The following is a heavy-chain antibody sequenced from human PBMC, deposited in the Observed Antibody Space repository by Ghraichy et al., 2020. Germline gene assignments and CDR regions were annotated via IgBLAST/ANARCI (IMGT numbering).Heavy chain of an antibody. Sequence: GESLNISCAASGFTFSDYYMSWIRQAPGKGLEWVSYISSSGSTIYYADSVKGRFTISRDNAKNSLYLQMNSLRAEDTAVYYCARDLRWELYFDIWGQGTMVTVSS. CDR2: ISSSGSTI. J-gene: IGHJ3*02. CDR3: ARDLRWELYFDI. CDR1: GFTFSDYY. V-gene: IGHV3-11*01. D-gene: IGHD1-26*01.